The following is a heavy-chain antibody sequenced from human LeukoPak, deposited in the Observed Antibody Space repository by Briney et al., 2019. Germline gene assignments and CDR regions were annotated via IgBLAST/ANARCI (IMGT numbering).Heavy chain of an antibody. CDR1: GFTFSGSA. V-gene: IGHV3-73*01. Sequence: PGGSLRLSCAASGFTFSGSAMHWVRQASGKGLEWVGRIRSKANSYATAYAASVKGRFTISRDDSKNTAYLQMNSLRTEDTAVYYCTSEGLRRSSGYYYRISDYWGQGTLVTVSS. CDR2: IRSKANSYAT. D-gene: IGHD3-22*01. CDR3: TSEGLRRSSGYYYRISDY. J-gene: IGHJ4*02.